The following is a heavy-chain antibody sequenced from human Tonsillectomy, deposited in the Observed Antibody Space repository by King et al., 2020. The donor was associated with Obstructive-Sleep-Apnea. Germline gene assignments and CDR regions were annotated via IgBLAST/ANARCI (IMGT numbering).Heavy chain of an antibody. V-gene: IGHV3-48*04. J-gene: IGHJ4*02. CDR2: TNSNSENI. D-gene: IGHD6-19*01. CDR1: GFAFSSYP. CDR3: AKDDRSGWYSDY. Sequence: VQLVESGGGLVQPGGSLRLCCVASGFAFSSYPMNWVRLAPGKGLEWISYTNSNSENIFYSDSVKGRFTISRDNAKNSLYLQMNSLRAEDTAVYYCAKDDRSGWYSDYWGQGTLVTVSS.